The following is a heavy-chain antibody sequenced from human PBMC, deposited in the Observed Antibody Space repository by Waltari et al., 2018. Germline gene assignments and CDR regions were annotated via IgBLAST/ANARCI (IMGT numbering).Heavy chain of an antibody. J-gene: IGHJ4*02. D-gene: IGHD3-3*01. Sequence: EVQLLESGGGLVQPGGSLGLSFAASGFIFTRYAMGWVRLAPGKGLEWVSGISGSGGTTYYAASVKGRLTISRDNSNDTVYLQMNSLTAEDTAVYYCAKTQDFDFWSGSYFDHWGQGALVNVFS. CDR1: GFIFTRYA. CDR3: AKTQDFDFWSGSYFDH. V-gene: IGHV3-23*01. CDR2: ISGSGGTT.